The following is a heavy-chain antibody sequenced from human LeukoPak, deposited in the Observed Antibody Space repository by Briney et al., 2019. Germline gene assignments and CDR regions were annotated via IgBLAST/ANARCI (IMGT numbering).Heavy chain of an antibody. Sequence: SQTLSLTCAVSGGSISRGGYSWSWIRQPPGKGLEWIGYIYHSGSTYYNPSLKSRVTISVDRSKNQFSLKLSSVTAADTAVYYCARAVGSSGPYNWFDPWGQGTLVTVSS. CDR3: ARAVGSSGPYNWFDP. V-gene: IGHV4-30-2*01. CDR2: IYHSGST. CDR1: GGSISRGGYS. J-gene: IGHJ5*02. D-gene: IGHD3-22*01.